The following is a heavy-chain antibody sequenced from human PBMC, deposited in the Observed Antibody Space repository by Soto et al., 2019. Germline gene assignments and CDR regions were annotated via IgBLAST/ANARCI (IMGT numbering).Heavy chain of an antibody. Sequence: SETLSLTCAVSGVSLSSCGYSWCWIRQPPGKGLEWIGYMYHSGSTYYNPSLKSRVTISIDRSKNQFSLKLSSATAADTAVYYCARVPDYWGRRILVIGSS. D-gene: IGHD2-2*01. CDR1: GVSLSSCGYS. V-gene: IGHV4-30-2*01. J-gene: IGHJ4*02. CDR3: ARVPDY. CDR2: MYHSGST.